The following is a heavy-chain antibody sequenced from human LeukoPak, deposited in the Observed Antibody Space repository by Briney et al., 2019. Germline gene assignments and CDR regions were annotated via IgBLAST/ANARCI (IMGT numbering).Heavy chain of an antibody. Sequence: SETLSLTCAVYGGSFSGYCWSWIRQPPGKGLEWIGEINHSGSTNYNPSLKSRVTISVDTSKNQFSLKLSSVTAADTAVYYCARELGELDYWGQGTLVTVSS. CDR1: GGSFSGYC. D-gene: IGHD1-26*01. CDR3: ARELGELDY. CDR2: INHSGST. J-gene: IGHJ4*02. V-gene: IGHV4-34*01.